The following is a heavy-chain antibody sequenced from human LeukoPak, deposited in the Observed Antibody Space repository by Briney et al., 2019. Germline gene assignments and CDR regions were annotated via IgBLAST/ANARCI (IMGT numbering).Heavy chain of an antibody. D-gene: IGHD4-11*01. Sequence: PGGSLRLSCTASGFTLSNFAMSWVRRAPGKGLEWVSGNTGSVEYYANSVKGRFTISRDNAKNTLYLQMNSLRAEDTAVYYCARFKVTVTSIPWGQGTLVTVSS. CDR2: NTGSVE. J-gene: IGHJ5*02. CDR1: GFTLSNFA. CDR3: ARFKVTVTSIP. V-gene: IGHV3-23*01.